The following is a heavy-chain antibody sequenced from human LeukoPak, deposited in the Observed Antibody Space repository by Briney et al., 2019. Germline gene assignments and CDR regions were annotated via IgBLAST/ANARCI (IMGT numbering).Heavy chain of an antibody. CDR2: ISGSGGST. Sequence: GGSLRLSCAASGFTFSSYSMSWVRQAPGKGLEWVSAISGSGGSTYYADSVKGRFTISRDNSKNTLYLQMNSLRAEDTAVYYCAKADRTDTYRYYGMDVWGQGATVTVSS. CDR1: GFTFSSYS. D-gene: IGHD5-18*01. J-gene: IGHJ6*02. V-gene: IGHV3-23*01. CDR3: AKADRTDTYRYYGMDV.